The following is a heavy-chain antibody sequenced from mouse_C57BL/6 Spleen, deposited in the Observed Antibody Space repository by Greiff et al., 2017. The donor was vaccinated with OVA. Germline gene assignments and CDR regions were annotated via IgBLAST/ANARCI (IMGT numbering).Heavy chain of an antibody. CDR3: AKPYDGYSWFAY. J-gene: IGHJ3*01. CDR1: GYAFSSSW. Sequence: QVQLQQSGPELVKPGASVKISCKASGYAFSSSWMNWVKQRPGKGLEWIGRIYPGDGDTNYNGKFKGKATLTADKSSSTAYMQLSSLTSEDSAVYFCAKPYDGYSWFAYWGQGTLVTVSA. V-gene: IGHV1-82*01. CDR2: IYPGDGDT. D-gene: IGHD2-3*01.